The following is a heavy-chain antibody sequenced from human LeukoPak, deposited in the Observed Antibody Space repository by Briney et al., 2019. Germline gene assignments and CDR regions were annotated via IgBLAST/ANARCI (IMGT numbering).Heavy chain of an antibody. V-gene: IGHV1-58*02. CDR2: IVVGSRNT. J-gene: IGHJ5*02. Sequence: SVKVSCKASGFTCTSSAMQWVRQARGQRLESIGWIVVGSRNTNYAQKFQERVTITRDMSTSTAYMELSSLRSEDTAVYYCAAVHHHQSYDFWSGYYRENWFDPWGQGTLVTVSS. CDR3: AAVHHHQSYDFWSGYYRENWFDP. CDR1: GFTCTSSA. D-gene: IGHD3-3*01.